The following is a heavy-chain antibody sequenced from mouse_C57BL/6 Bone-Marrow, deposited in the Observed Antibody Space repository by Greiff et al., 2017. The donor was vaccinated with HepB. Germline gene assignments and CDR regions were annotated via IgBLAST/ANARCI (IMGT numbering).Heavy chain of an antibody. CDR3: ARNYSNLYYFDY. J-gene: IGHJ2*01. CDR2: IYPRSGNT. D-gene: IGHD2-5*01. Sequence: QVQLQQSGAELARPGASVKLSCKASGYTFTSYGISWVKQSTGQGLEWIGEIYPRSGNTYYNEKFKGKATLTADKSSSTAYMELRSLTSEDSAVYFCARNYSNLYYFDYWGQGTTLTVSS. CDR1: GYTFTSYG. V-gene: IGHV1-81*01.